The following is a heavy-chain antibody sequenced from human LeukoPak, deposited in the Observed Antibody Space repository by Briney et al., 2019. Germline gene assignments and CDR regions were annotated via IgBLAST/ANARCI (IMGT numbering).Heavy chain of an antibody. Sequence: ASVKVSCKASGYSFTEYSINWVRQAPGQGLEWMGRISTSTGTPTYAQGFTGRFVFSLDTSVSTAYPQISSLKPEDTAVYYCARGGPSDFWAQGTRVTVSS. J-gene: IGHJ4*02. CDR2: ISTSTGTP. V-gene: IGHV7-4-1*01. D-gene: IGHD5-12*01. CDR3: ARGGPSDF. CDR1: GYSFTEYS.